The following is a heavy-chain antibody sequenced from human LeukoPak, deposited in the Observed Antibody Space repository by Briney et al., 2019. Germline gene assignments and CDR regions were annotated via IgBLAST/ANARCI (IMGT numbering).Heavy chain of an antibody. D-gene: IGHD6-19*01. J-gene: IGHJ3*02. Sequence: TSETLSLTCAVSGGSISSYYWSWIRQPPGKGLEWIGYIYYSGSTNYNPSLKNRVTISVDTSKNKFSLKLSSVTAADTAVYYCARVVVSGWPSRIGAFDIWGQGTMVTVSS. CDR1: GGSISSYY. V-gene: IGHV4-59*01. CDR3: ARVVVSGWPSRIGAFDI. CDR2: IYYSGST.